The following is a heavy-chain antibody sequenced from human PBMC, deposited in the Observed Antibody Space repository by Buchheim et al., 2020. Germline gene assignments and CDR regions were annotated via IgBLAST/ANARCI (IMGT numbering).Heavy chain of an antibody. CDR2: INHSGST. V-gene: IGHV4-34*01. Sequence: QVQLQQWGAGLLKPSETLSLTCAVYGGSFSDYYWSWIRQPPGKGLEWIGEINHSGSTNYNPSLKSRVTISVDTSKNQFSLKLSSVTAADTAVYYCARARGGYSREWFDPWGQGTL. D-gene: IGHD5-18*01. J-gene: IGHJ5*02. CDR3: ARARGGYSREWFDP. CDR1: GGSFSDYY.